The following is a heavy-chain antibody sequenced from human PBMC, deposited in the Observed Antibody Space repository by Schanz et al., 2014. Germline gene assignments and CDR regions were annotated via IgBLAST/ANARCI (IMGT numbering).Heavy chain of an antibody. Sequence: EVQLVESGGGLVQPGGSLRLSCAASGFTFSSYWMSWVRQAPGKGLEWVANIKQDGSEKYYVDSVQGRFTISRDNAKNTLYLQMNSLRAEDTALYYCAKDPHKDYGGKPQALDIWGQGTMVTVSS. CDR3: AKDPHKDYGGKPQALDI. J-gene: IGHJ3*02. D-gene: IGHD4-17*01. CDR2: IKQDGSEK. CDR1: GFTFSSYW. V-gene: IGHV3-7*01.